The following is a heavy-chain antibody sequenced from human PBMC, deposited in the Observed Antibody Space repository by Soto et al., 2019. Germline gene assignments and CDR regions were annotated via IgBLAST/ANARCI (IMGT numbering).Heavy chain of an antibody. CDR2: ISYDGSTK. CDR3: SKDAKKYHYYNHGMDV. V-gene: IGHV3-30*18. D-gene: IGHD2-2*01. Sequence: QVQLVESGGGVVQPGRSLRLSCAASGFTFSIYGMHWVRQAPGKGLEWVALISYDGSTKFYADSVKGRFTISRDNSKSTLNLEMNIRSAEDTAVYFCSKDAKKYHYYNHGMDVWGQGTTVTVSS. CDR1: GFTFSIYG. J-gene: IGHJ6*02.